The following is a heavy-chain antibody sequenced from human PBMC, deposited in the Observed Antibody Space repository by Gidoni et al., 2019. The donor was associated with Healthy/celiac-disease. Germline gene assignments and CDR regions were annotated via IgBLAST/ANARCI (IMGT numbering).Heavy chain of an antibody. V-gene: IGHV1-2*02. Sequence: QVQLVQSGAEVKTPGASVKVSCKASGSPFTGYYMHGVRQAPGQGLEWMGWINPNSGGTNYAQKFQGRVTMTRDTSISTAYMELSRLRSDDTAVYYCARDGAAAGTLGYWGQGTLVTVSS. J-gene: IGHJ4*02. D-gene: IGHD6-13*01. CDR1: GSPFTGYY. CDR2: INPNSGGT. CDR3: ARDGAAAGTLGY.